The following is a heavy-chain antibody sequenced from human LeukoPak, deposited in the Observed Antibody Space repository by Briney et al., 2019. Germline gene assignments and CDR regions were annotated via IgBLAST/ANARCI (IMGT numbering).Heavy chain of an antibody. D-gene: IGHD3-10*01. CDR1: GGSISSGSYD. J-gene: IGHJ4*02. CDR2: IYTSGSS. CDR3: TKGRGI. V-gene: IGHV4-61*09. Sequence: SETLSLTCTVSGGSISSGSYDWYWIRQPAGKGLEWIGHIYTSGSSNYSPSLKSRVTISVDTSKNQFSLKLTSVTAADTAVCYCTKGRGIWGQGTLVTVSS.